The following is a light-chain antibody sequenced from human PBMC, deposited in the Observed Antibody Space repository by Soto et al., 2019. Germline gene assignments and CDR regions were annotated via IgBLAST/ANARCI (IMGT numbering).Light chain of an antibody. CDR2: HTR. CDR1: TGAVTSGHY. Sequence: QAVVTQEPSLTVSPGETVTLTCGSSTGAVTSGHYSYWFQQKPGQAPRTLIYHTRNKHSWTPARFSGSLFGGKAALTLSGAQPEDEAEYYCLLFYSGPGVFGGGTKLTVL. J-gene: IGLJ2*01. CDR3: LLFYSGPGV. V-gene: IGLV7-46*01.